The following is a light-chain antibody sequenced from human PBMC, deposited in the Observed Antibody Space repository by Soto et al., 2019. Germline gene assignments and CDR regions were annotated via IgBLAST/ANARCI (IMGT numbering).Light chain of an antibody. CDR1: QSVTNNF. CDR3: QQYGTALFT. Sequence: IVLTQSPGTLSLSPGVRATLSCGASQSVTNNFLAWYQQKPGQAPRLLIYGASSRATGVPDRFSGSGSGKDFTLTISRLERGDFAVYYCQQYGTALFTFGPGTKGDIK. CDR2: GAS. V-gene: IGKV3-20*01. J-gene: IGKJ3*01.